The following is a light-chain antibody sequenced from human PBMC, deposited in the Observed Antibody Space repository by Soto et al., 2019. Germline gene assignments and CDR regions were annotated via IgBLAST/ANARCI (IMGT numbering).Light chain of an antibody. V-gene: IGKV1-39*01. CDR3: QQSYSPVRNI. J-gene: IGKJ2*01. CDR2: GAS. CDR1: QSISSY. Sequence: DIQMTQSPSSLSASVGDRVTITCRASQSISSYLNWYQQKPGKAPKLLIYGASNLQSGVPSRFSGGGSGTEFTLTISSLQPDDFATYYCQQSYSPVRNIFGQGTKLEI.